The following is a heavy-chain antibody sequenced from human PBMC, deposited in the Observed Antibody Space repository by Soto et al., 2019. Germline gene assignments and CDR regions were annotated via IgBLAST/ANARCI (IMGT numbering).Heavy chain of an antibody. CDR1: GFTFSSYA. D-gene: IGHD3-22*01. J-gene: IGHJ3*02. CDR3: ARDGHYYDSSGYYAGSAFDI. V-gene: IGHV3-30-3*01. CDR2: ISYDGSNK. Sequence: QVQLVESGGGVVQPGRSLRLSCAASGFTFSSYAMHWVRQAPGKGLEWGAVISYDGSNKYYADSVKGRFTISRDNSKNTLYLQMNSLRAEDTAVYYCARDGHYYDSSGYYAGSAFDIWGQGTMVTVSS.